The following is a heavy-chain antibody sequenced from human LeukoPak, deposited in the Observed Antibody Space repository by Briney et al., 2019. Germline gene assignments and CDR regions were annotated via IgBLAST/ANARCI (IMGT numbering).Heavy chain of an antibody. CDR1: GFTFSSYG. CDR2: SSGSGGST. CDR3: AKDLGCSGGSCYAIYFDY. J-gene: IGHJ4*02. Sequence: PGGSLRLSCAASGFTFSSYGMSWVRQAPGKGLEWVSASSGSGGSTYYADSVKGRFTISRDNSKNTLYLQMSSLRAEDTAVYYCAKDLGCSGGSCYAIYFDYWGQGTLVTVSS. D-gene: IGHD2-15*01. V-gene: IGHV3-23*01.